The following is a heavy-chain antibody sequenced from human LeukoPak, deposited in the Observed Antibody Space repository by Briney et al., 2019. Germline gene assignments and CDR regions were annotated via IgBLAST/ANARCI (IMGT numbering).Heavy chain of an antibody. Sequence: GGSLSLSCAASGFTFSSYAMSWVRPAPGKGLEWVSAISGSGGSTYYADSVKGRFTISRDNSKNTLYLQMNSLRAEDTAVYYCAKRDYGDYGIDYWGQGTLVTVSS. D-gene: IGHD4-17*01. CDR1: GFTFSSYA. J-gene: IGHJ4*02. CDR2: ISGSGGST. V-gene: IGHV3-23*01. CDR3: AKRDYGDYGIDY.